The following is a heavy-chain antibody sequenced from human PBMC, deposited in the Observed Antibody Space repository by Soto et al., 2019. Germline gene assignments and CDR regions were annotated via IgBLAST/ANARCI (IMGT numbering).Heavy chain of an antibody. CDR3: AREYVNAPFHI. J-gene: IGHJ3*02. CDR2: LYYSGSI. Sequence: QVLLQESGPLLLKSSETLSLTCTVSGASISRYNWAWIRRPPGKGPEWLGYLYYSGSIDYNPSLRSGSPITVRPPKSLFSLKLRFGTSADTAFYYCAREYVNAPFHIWGKGTRVTVSS. V-gene: IGHV4-59*01. CDR1: GASISRYN. D-gene: IGHD3-10*02.